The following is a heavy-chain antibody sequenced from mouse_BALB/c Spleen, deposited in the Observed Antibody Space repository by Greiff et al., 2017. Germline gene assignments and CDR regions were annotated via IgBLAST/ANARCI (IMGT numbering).Heavy chain of an antibody. Sequence: EVQLQESGGGLVQPGGSRKLSCAASGFTFSDYGMAWVRQAPGKGPEWVAFISNLAYSIYYADTVTGRFTISRENAKNTLYLKMSSLRSEDTAMYYCARDPGFHYIDYWGQGTTLTVSS. J-gene: IGHJ2*01. CDR2: ISNLAYSI. V-gene: IGHV5-15*02. CDR3: ARDPGFHYIDY. CDR1: GFTFSDYG.